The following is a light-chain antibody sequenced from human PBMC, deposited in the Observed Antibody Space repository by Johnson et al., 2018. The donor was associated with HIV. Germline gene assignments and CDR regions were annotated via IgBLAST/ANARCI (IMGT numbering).Light chain of an antibody. CDR3: GTWDSSLTSYV. Sequence: QSILTQPPSVSAAPGQKVTISCSGSSSNIGDNSVSWYQHLPGTAPKLLIYDDSKRPSGIPGRFSGSKSGPSATLGITGLQTGDEADYYCGTWDSSLTSYVFGAGTKVTVL. J-gene: IGLJ1*01. CDR2: DDS. V-gene: IGLV1-51*01. CDR1: SSNIGDNS.